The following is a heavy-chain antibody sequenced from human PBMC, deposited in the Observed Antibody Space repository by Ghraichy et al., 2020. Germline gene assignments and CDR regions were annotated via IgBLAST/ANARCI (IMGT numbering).Heavy chain of an antibody. CDR1: GFTFSSYW. D-gene: IGHD1-7*01. Sequence: GGSLRLSCAASGFTFSSYWMSWVRQAPGKGLEWVANIKQDGSVNYYVDSVKGRFTISRDNAKNSLYLQMNSLRAEDTAVYYCARDRRWVQTGTTRYSGINVWGQGTTVTVSS. CDR2: IKQDGSVN. J-gene: IGHJ6*02. CDR3: ARDRRWVQTGTTRYSGINV. V-gene: IGHV3-7*01.